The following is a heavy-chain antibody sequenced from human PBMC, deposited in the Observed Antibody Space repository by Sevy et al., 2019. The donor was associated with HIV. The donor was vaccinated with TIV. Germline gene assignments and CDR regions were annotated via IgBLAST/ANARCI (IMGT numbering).Heavy chain of an antibody. CDR3: ATHAGIAAAGRVFDY. Sequence: WGSLRLSCAASGFTFSDHYMEWVRQAPGKGLEWVGRIRNKADSYTTEYAAFVKGRFTISRDDSKNSLYLLMNSLKTEDTAVYYCATHAGIAAAGRVFDYWGQGTLVTVSS. J-gene: IGHJ4*02. D-gene: IGHD6-13*01. CDR2: IRNKADSYTT. CDR1: GFTFSDHY. V-gene: IGHV3-72*01.